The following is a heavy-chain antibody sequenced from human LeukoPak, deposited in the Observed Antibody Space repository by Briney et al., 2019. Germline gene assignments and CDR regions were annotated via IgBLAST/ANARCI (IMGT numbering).Heavy chain of an antibody. CDR3: ARDRQWLGRYFDY. V-gene: IGHV4-34*01. J-gene: IGHJ4*02. Sequence: PSETLSLTCAVYGGSFSGYYWSWIRQPPGKGLEWIGEINHSGSTNYNPSLKSRVTISVDTSKNQFSLKLSSVTAADTAVYYCARDRQWLGRYFDYWGQGTLVTVSS. CDR1: GGSFSGYY. CDR2: INHSGST. D-gene: IGHD6-19*01.